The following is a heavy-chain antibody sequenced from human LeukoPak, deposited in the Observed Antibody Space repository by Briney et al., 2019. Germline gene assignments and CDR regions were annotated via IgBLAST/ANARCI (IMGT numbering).Heavy chain of an antibody. V-gene: IGHV3-9*01. D-gene: IGHD1-26*01. CDR2: ISWNSGSI. CDR3: AKEEGWGVNSFDM. CDR1: GFTFDDYA. Sequence: GRSLRLSCAASGFTFDDYAMHWVRQAPGKGLEWVSGISWNSGSIGYADSVKGRFTISRDNLKNTLNLQMNYLEAEDTAVYYCAKEEGWGVNSFDMWGQGTMVTVSS. J-gene: IGHJ3*02.